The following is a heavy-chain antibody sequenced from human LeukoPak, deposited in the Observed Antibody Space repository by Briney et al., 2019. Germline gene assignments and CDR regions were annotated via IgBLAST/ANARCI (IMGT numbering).Heavy chain of an antibody. CDR2: MNPNSGNT. D-gene: IGHD6-13*01. CDR1: GYTFTSYD. CDR3: AREISSSWEYYFDY. V-gene: IGHV1-8*03. J-gene: IGHJ4*02. Sequence: ASVKVSCKASGYTFTSYDINWVRQATGQGLEWMGWMNPNSGNTGYAQKFQGRVTVTRNTSISTAYMELSSLRSEDTAVYYCAREISSSWEYYFDYWGQGTLVTVSS.